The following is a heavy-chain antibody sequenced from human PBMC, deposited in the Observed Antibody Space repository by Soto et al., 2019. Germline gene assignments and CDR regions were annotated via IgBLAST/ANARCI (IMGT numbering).Heavy chain of an antibody. J-gene: IGHJ4*02. CDR1: GFTFSSYA. D-gene: IGHD2-2*01. Sequence: GGSLRLSCAASGFTFSSYALHWVRQAPGKGLEWVAVISYDGSNKYYADSVKGRFTISRDNSKNTLYVQMNSLRGEDTAVYYCARGPSSLTRVDYWGQGTLVTVSS. CDR2: ISYDGSNK. V-gene: IGHV3-30-3*01. CDR3: ARGPSSLTRVDY.